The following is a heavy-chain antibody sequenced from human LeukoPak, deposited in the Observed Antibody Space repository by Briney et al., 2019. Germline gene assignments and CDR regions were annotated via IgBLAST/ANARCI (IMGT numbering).Heavy chain of an antibody. J-gene: IGHJ3*02. CDR3: AREFSFARPNAFDI. V-gene: IGHV3-30*04. Sequence: GGSLRLSCAASGFTFSSYAMHWVRQAPGKGLEWVAVISYDGSNKYYADSVKGRFTISRDNSKNTLYLQMNSLRAEDTAVYYCAREFSFARPNAFDIWGQGTMVTVPS. D-gene: IGHD3-3*01. CDR1: GFTFSSYA. CDR2: ISYDGSNK.